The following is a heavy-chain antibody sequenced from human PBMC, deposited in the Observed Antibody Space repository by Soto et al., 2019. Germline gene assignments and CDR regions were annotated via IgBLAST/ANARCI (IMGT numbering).Heavy chain of an antibody. Sequence: ASVKVSCKASGYTFTSYAMHWVRQAPGQRLEWMGWINAGNGNTKYSQKFQGRVTITRDTSASTAYIELSSLRSEDTAVYYCARTPGGIYYDSSGPDYWGQGTLVTVSS. CDR3: ARTPGGIYYDSSGPDY. CDR1: GYTFTSYA. CDR2: INAGNGNT. J-gene: IGHJ4*02. V-gene: IGHV1-3*01. D-gene: IGHD3-22*01.